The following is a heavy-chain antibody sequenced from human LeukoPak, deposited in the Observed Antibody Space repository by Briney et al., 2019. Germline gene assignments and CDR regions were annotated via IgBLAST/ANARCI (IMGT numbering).Heavy chain of an antibody. CDR3: ATLVGAPLSGSFDY. CDR2: FDPEDGET. D-gene: IGHD1-26*01. V-gene: IGHV1-24*01. J-gene: IGHJ4*02. Sequence: ASVKVSSKVSGYTLTELSMHWVRQAPGKGLEWMGGFDPEDGETIYAQKFQGRVTMTEDTSTDTAYMELSSLRSEDTAVYYCATLVGAPLSGSFDYWGQGTLVTVSS. CDR1: GYTLTELS.